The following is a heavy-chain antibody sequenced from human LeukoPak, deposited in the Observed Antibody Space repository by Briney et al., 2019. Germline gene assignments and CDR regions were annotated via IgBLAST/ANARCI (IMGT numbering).Heavy chain of an antibody. CDR1: GYSISSGYY. CDR2: IYHSGST. Sequence: PSETLSLTCAVSGYSISSGYYWGWIRQPPGKGLEWIGSIYHSGSTYYNPSLKSRVTISVETSKNQFSLKLSSVTAADTAVYYCAWRGDYGGPPGAFDIWGQGTMVTVSS. D-gene: IGHD4-23*01. V-gene: IGHV4-38-2*01. CDR3: AWRGDYGGPPGAFDI. J-gene: IGHJ3*02.